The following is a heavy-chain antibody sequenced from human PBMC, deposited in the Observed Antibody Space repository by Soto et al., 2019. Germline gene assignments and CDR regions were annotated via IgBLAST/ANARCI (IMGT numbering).Heavy chain of an antibody. CDR2: ISSSGST. V-gene: IGHV4-59*01. Sequence: QVQLQESGPGLVKPSETLSLTCTVSGGSISSYYWSWIRQPPGKRLEWIGHISSSGSTSYNPSLKSRGSISMDTSKNQFSLNLGSVTAADSAVYYCARRIQLDSWGQGTLVPVSS. J-gene: IGHJ4*02. D-gene: IGHD2-15*01. CDR1: GGSISSYY. CDR3: ARRIQLDS.